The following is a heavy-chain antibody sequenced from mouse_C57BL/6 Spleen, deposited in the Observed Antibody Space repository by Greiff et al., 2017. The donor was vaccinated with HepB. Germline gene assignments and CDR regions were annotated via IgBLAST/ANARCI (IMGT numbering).Heavy chain of an antibody. CDR3: ARRGLYYDYEDWFAY. CDR2: ISSGSSTI. CDR1: GFTFSDYG. Sequence: EVQVVESGGGLVKPGGSLKLSCAASGFTFSDYGMHWVRQAPEKGLEWVAYISSGSSTIYYADTVKGRFTISRDNAKNTLFLQMTSPRSEDTAMYYCARRGLYYDYEDWFAYWGQGTLVTVSA. J-gene: IGHJ3*01. V-gene: IGHV5-17*01. D-gene: IGHD2-4*01.